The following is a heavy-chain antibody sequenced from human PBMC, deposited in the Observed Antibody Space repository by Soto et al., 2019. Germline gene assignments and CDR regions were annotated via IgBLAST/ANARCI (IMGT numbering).Heavy chain of an antibody. CDR2: IYYSGST. V-gene: IGHV4-61*01. J-gene: IGHJ6*04. Sequence: SETLSLTCTVSGGSVSSGSYYWSWIRQPPGKGLEWIGYIYYSGSTNYNPSLKSRVTISVDTSKNQFSLKLSSVTAADTAVYYRGRGFKYSYVYVYYSSGMDVGGKGPRVPFPS. D-gene: IGHD5-18*01. CDR3: GRGFKYSYVYVYYSSGMDV. CDR1: GGSVSSGSYY.